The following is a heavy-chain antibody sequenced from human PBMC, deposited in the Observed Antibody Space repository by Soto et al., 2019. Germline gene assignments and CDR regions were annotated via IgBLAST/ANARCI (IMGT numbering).Heavy chain of an antibody. CDR2: IIPIFGTA. CDR3: AKDKAYSSTSYYYGMDV. J-gene: IGHJ6*02. Sequence: GASVKVSCKASGGTFSSYAISWVRQAPGQGLEWMGGIIPIFGTANYAQKFQGRVTITADESTSTAYMELSSLRSEDTALYYCAKDKAYSSTSYYYGMDVWGQGTTVTVSS. D-gene: IGHD2-2*01. V-gene: IGHV1-69*13. CDR1: GGTFSSYA.